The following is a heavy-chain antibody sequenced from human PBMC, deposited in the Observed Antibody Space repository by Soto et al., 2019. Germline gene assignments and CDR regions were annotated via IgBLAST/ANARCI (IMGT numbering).Heavy chain of an antibody. D-gene: IGHD6-13*01. CDR3: ARDRPPQQLVLSPWGNYYYYGMDV. J-gene: IGHJ6*02. CDR1: GGSISSYY. Sequence: QVQLQESGPGLVKPSETLSLTCTVSGGSISSYYWSWIRQPPGKGLEWIGYIYYSGSTNYNPSLKSRVTIAVDTSKNQFSLKLSSVTAADTAVYYCARDRPPQQLVLSPWGNYYYYGMDVWGQGTTVTVSS. V-gene: IGHV4-59*01. CDR2: IYYSGST.